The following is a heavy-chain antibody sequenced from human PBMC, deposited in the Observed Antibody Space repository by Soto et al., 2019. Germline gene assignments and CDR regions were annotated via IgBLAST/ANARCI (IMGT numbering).Heavy chain of an antibody. J-gene: IGHJ4*02. Sequence: QVQLVESGGGVVQPGRSLRLSCAASGFTFSSYSMHWVRQAPGKGLEWVAAMSFDGHSKYFADSVKGRFPISRDNSKNPLSRPMNSLGADVSAVYYCARGRSVIDHDDFEYWCQGTLVTVSS. V-gene: IGHV3-30-3*01. D-gene: IGHD2-21*01. CDR2: MSFDGHSK. CDR3: ARGRSVIDHDDFEY. CDR1: GFTFSSYS.